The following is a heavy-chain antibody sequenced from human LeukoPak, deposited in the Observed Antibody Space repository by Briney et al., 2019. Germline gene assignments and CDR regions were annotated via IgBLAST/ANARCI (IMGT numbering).Heavy chain of an antibody. CDR2: INWNGGST. Sequence: GGSLRLSCGASGFTVSSNDMSWVRQAPGKGLEWVSGINWNGGSTGYADSVKGRFTISRDNAKNSLYLQMNSLRAEDTALYHCARGQLAFDYWGQGTLVTVSS. J-gene: IGHJ4*02. D-gene: IGHD6-13*01. V-gene: IGHV3-20*01. CDR3: ARGQLAFDY. CDR1: GFTVSSND.